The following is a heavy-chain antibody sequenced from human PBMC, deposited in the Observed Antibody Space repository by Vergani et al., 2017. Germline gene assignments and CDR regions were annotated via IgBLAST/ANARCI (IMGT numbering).Heavy chain of an antibody. CDR3: ARADLDCSSTSCYPWYFDL. V-gene: IGHV1-18*01. CDR2: ISAYNGNT. D-gene: IGHD2-2*01. CDR1: GYTFTSYG. J-gene: IGHJ2*01. Sequence: QVQLVQSGAEVKKPGASVKVSCKASGYTFTSYGISWVRQAPGQGLEWMGWISAYNGNTNYAQKLQGRVTMTTDTSTSTAYMELRSLRSDDTAVYYCARADLDCSSTSCYPWYFDLWGRGTLVTVSS.